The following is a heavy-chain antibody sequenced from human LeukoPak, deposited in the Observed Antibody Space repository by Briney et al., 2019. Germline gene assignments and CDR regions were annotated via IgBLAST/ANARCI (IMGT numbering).Heavy chain of an antibody. V-gene: IGHV4-38-2*02. CDR3: ARDLVTVTKGFDI. J-gene: IGHJ3*02. CDR1: GYSISSGYY. CDR2: IYHSGST. Sequence: SETPSLTCTVSGYSISSGYYWGWIRQPPGKGLEWIGSIYHSGSTYYNPSLKSRVTISVDTSKNQFSLKLSSVTAADTAVYYCARDLVTVTKGFDIWGQGTMVSVSS. D-gene: IGHD4-17*01.